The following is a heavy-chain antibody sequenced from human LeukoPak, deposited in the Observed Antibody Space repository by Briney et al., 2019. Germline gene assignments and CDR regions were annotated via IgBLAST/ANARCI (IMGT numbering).Heavy chain of an antibody. CDR2: ISGSGGST. J-gene: IGHJ4*02. D-gene: IGHD3-10*01. V-gene: IGHV3-23*01. CDR3: AKVDGSGSYPDY. CDR1: GFTFSSYA. Sequence: GGSLRLSCAASGFTFSSYAMSWVRQAPGKGLEWVSAISGSGGSTYYADSVKGRFTISRDNSKNTLYLQMNSQRAEDTAVYYCAKVDGSGSYPDYWGQGTMVTVSS.